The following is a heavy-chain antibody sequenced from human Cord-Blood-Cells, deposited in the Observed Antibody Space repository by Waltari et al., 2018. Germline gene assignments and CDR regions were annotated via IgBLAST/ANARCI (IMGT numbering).Heavy chain of an antibody. D-gene: IGHD6-13*01. V-gene: IGHV3-7*01. CDR2: KKQDGSEK. CDR3: ARDFSSSWYYFDY. J-gene: IGHJ4*02. Sequence: EVQLVESGGGLVQPGGSLRLSCAASGFTFSSYWMSWVRQAPGKGRELVANKKQDGSEKYYVDSVKGRFTISRDNAKHSLYLQMNSLRAEDTAVYYCARDFSSSWYYFDYWGQGTLVTVSS. CDR1: GFTFSSYW.